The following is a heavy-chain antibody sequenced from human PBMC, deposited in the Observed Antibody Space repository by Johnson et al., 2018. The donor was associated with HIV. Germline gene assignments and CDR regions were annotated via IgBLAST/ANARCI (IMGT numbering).Heavy chain of an antibody. J-gene: IGHJ3*02. Sequence: VQLVESGGGLAQPGGSLRLSCAASGFTFDDYGMSWVRQAPGKGLEWVSGINWNGGSTGYADSVKGRFTISRDNAKNSLYLHMNTLRAEDTALYYCARVVSVAVAGSRQGAVGAFDMWGQGTMVTVSS. V-gene: IGHV3-20*04. CDR3: ARVVSVAVAGSRQGAVGAFDM. D-gene: IGHD6-19*01. CDR2: INWNGGST. CDR1: GFTFDDYG.